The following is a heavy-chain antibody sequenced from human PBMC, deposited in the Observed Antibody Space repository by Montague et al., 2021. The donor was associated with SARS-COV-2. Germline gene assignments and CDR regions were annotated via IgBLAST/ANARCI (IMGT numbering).Heavy chain of an antibody. D-gene: IGHD2-21*01. CDR2: ISDSGST. V-gene: IGHV4-59*08. CDR3: ARHYIATLASVY. CDR1: GGSISSFY. J-gene: IGHJ4*02. Sequence: SETLSLTCTVSGGSISSFYWSWFRQPPGKGLEWIGYISDSGSTNYNPSLTSRVTISGDTSKNQFSLKVKSVTAADTAVYYCARHYIATLASVYWGQGTLVTVS.